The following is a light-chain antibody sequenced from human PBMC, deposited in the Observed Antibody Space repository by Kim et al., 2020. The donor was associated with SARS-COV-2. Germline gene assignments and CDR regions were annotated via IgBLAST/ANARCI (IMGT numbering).Light chain of an antibody. J-gene: IGKJ1*01. Sequence: ASVGDRVTITCRASQSINRWLAWYQQKPGKAPKLLVYRASTLESGVPSRFSGSGSGTEFTLTITSLQPDDFATYYCQQYSKDSGTFDQGSKVDIK. CDR2: RAS. V-gene: IGKV1-5*01. CDR1: QSINRW. CDR3: QQYSKDSGT.